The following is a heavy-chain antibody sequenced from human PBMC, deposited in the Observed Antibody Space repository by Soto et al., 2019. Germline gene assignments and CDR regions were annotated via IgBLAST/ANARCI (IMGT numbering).Heavy chain of an antibody. V-gene: IGHV3-23*01. CDR1: GFTFKAYA. Sequence: GGSLRLSCLASGFTFKAYAMGWVRQSPGKGLEWVSSITATDGKTYYADSVRGRFIISRDNSRNSLFLQMNGLRPDDSALYYCVKDEGTSSTVFDYWGQGTPVTVSS. CDR3: VKDEGTSSTVFDY. CDR2: ITATDGKT. D-gene: IGHD4-4*01. J-gene: IGHJ4*02.